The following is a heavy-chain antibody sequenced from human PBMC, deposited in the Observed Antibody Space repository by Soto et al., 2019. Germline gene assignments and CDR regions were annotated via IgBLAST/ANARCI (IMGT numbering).Heavy chain of an antibody. J-gene: IGHJ5*02. Sequence: EVQLLESGGGLVQPGGSLRLSCAASXXTFSSYAMSWVRQAPGKGLXWVSSITDSGGGTYYADSVKGRFTISRDNSKNTLYLQMNSLRVEDTAVYYXXRRXXXXKXYWFDPWGQGTRVTVSS. CDR2: ITDSGGGT. CDR1: XXTFSSYA. V-gene: IGHV3-23*01. CDR3: XRRXXXXKXYWFDP.